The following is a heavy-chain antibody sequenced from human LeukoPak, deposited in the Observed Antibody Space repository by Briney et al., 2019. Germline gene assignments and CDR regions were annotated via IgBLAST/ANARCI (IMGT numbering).Heavy chain of an antibody. J-gene: IGHJ4*02. D-gene: IGHD2-15*01. Sequence: SETLSLTCAAYGGSFSGYYWSWIRQPPGKGLEWIGEINHSGSTNYNPSLKSRVTISVDTSKNQFSLKLSSVTAADTAVYYCARRTRGSGGSCPRCYFDYWGQGTLVTVSS. CDR2: INHSGST. CDR1: GGSFSGYY. V-gene: IGHV4-34*01. CDR3: ARRTRGSGGSCPRCYFDY.